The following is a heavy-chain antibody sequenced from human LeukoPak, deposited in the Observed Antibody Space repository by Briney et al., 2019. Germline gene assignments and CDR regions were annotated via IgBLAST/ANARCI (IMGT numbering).Heavy chain of an antibody. CDR1: GGSISSGDYY. D-gene: IGHD1-26*01. CDR3: ARDSLSGSYSGY. V-gene: IGHV4-30-4*08. CDR2: IYYSGST. Sequence: SQTLSLTCTVSGGSISSGDYYLSWIRQPPGKGLEWIGYIYYSGSTYYNPSLKSRVTISVDTSKNQFSLKLSSVTAADTAVYYCARDSLSGSYSGYWGQGTLVTVSS. J-gene: IGHJ4*02.